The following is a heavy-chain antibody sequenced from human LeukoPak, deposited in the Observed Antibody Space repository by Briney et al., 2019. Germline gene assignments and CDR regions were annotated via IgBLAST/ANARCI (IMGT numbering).Heavy chain of an antibody. CDR2: IYSDGST. CDR1: GFDVSNNY. J-gene: IGHJ4*02. Sequence: GGSMRLSCAVSGFDVSNNYMSWVRQAPGKGLEGVSVIYSDGSTYYADSVKGRFTISRDNSKNTLYLQVNSLTAEDTAVYYCARDYPRFDYWGQGTLVTVSS. V-gene: IGHV3-53*01. CDR3: ARDYPRFDY.